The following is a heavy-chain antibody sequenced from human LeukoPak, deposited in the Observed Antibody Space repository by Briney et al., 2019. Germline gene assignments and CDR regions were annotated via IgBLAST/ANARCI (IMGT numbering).Heavy chain of an antibody. V-gene: IGHV5-51*01. D-gene: IGHD2-2*01. CDR1: GYSFTSYW. J-gene: IGHJ5*02. CDR2: IYPGDSDT. CDR3: ARGGEVPAFRVSWFDP. Sequence: GEPLKISCKGSGYSFTSYWIGWVRQMPGKGLEWMGIIYPGDSDTRYSPSFQGQVTISADKSISTAYLQWSSLKASDTAMYYCARGGEVPAFRVSWFDPWGQGTLVTVSS.